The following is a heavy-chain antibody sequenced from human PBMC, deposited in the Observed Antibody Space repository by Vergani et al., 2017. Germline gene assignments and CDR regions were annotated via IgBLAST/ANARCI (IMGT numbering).Heavy chain of an antibody. J-gene: IGHJ5*02. V-gene: IGHV3-9*01. CDR3: AKRTYYYDSSGYDWFDP. CDR1: GFTFDDYA. CDR2: ISWNSGSI. D-gene: IGHD3-22*01. Sequence: EVQLVESGGGLVPPGRSLRLSCAASGFTFDDYAMHWVRQAPGKGLEWVFGISWNSGSISYADSVKGRFTISRDNAKNSLYLEMNSLRAEGTALYYCAKRTYYYDSSGYDWFDPWGQGTLVTVSS.